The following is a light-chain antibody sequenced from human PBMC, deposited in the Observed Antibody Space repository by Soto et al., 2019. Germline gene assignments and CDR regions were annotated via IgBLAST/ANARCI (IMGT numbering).Light chain of an antibody. CDR1: QSVSSY. J-gene: IGKJ5*01. V-gene: IGKV3-11*01. CDR2: DTS. Sequence: EFVLTQSPATLSLSPGERATLSCRASQSVSSYLAWYQQKPGQAPRLLIYDTSNRATGVPARFSGSGSGTDFTLTISSLEPEAFAVYYCQQRSNWPQITFGQGTRLEIK. CDR3: QQRSNWPQIT.